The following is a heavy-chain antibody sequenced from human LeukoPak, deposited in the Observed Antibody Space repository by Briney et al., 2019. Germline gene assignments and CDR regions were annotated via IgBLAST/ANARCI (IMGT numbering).Heavy chain of an antibody. Sequence: ASVKVSCQASGHTFTGYYMHWVRQAPGQGLEWMGWINPNSGGTNYAQKFQGRVTMTRDTSISTAYMELSRLRSDDTAVYYCARVPYSYGYDYWGQGTLVTVSS. CDR1: GHTFTGYY. D-gene: IGHD5-18*01. J-gene: IGHJ4*02. CDR2: INPNSGGT. CDR3: ARVPYSYGYDY. V-gene: IGHV1-2*02.